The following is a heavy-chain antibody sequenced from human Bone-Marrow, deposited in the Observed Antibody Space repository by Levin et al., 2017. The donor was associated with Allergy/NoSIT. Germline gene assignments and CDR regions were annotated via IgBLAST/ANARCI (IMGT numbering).Heavy chain of an antibody. CDR2: ISGTGRHI. J-gene: IGHJ4*02. CDR3: ARDEGPFSSSFAFDC. Sequence: GESLKISCAASGFNFASYGMNWVRQAPGKGLEWVSSISGTGRHIYLADSLKGRFTISRDNAKNSLSLQMNNLRVEDTAVFYCARDEGPFSSSFAFDCWGQGALVTVSS. V-gene: IGHV3-21*01. CDR1: GFNFASYG. D-gene: IGHD2-2*01.